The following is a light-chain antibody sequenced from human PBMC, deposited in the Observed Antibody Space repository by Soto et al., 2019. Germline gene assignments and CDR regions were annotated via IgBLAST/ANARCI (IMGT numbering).Light chain of an antibody. CDR3: QQYKTYPFI. V-gene: IGKV1-5*03. Sequence: DTQMTQSPSTLSASVGDRVTITCRASQSISSSLAWYQQKPGRAPQLLMYMASTLESGVPSRFGGSGSGTEFTLTISSLQPDDFATYYCQQYKTYPFIFGPGTKADIK. CDR2: MAS. J-gene: IGKJ3*01. CDR1: QSISSS.